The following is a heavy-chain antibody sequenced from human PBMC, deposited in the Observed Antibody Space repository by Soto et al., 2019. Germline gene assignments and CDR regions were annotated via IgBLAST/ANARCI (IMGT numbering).Heavy chain of an antibody. CDR3: ARGTLHIVVVTAINWFDP. J-gene: IGHJ5*02. CDR1: GYTFTSYA. Sequence: GASVKVSCKASGYTFTSYAMHWVRQAPGQRLEWMGWINAGNGNTKYSQKFQGRVTITRDTSASTAYMELSSLRSEDTAVYYCARGTLHIVVVTAINWFDPWGQGTLVTVSS. CDR2: INAGNGNT. D-gene: IGHD2-21*02. V-gene: IGHV1-3*01.